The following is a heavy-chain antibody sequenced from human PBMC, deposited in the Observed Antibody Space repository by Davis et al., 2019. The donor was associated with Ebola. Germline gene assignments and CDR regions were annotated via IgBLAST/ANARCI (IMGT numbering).Heavy chain of an antibody. CDR3: ARDGRVYYYYYYMDV. J-gene: IGHJ6*03. CDR2: INPSGGST. Sequence: ASVTVSRKASGYTFTGDYMHWVRQAPGQGLEWMGIINPSGGSTSYAQKFQGRVTMTRDTSTSTVYMELSSLRSEDTAVYYCARDGRVYYYYYYMDVWGKGTTVTVSS. CDR1: GYTFTGDY. D-gene: IGHD1-26*01. V-gene: IGHV1-46*01.